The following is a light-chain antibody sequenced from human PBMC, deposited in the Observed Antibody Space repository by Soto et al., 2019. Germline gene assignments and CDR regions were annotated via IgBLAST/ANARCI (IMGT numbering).Light chain of an antibody. CDR3: CSYAGSSAHYV. CDR2: EGS. J-gene: IGLJ1*01. CDR1: SGDVGSYNL. Sequence: QSMLPHQASVSVYPAQSITISCTGTSGDVGSYNLVSWYRQHPGKAPNLMIYEGSKRPSGVSKRLSGSKSGNTASLTISGLQAEDEADYYVCSYAGSSAHYVFGTGTKVTV. V-gene: IGLV2-23*01.